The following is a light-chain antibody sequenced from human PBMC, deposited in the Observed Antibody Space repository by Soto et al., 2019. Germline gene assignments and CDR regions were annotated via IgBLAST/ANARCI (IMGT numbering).Light chain of an antibody. V-gene: IGLV3-21*02. Sequence: SYELTQPPSVSVAPGQAARITCGGDNIDSKSVHWYQQKPGQAPVLVVYDDSDRPSGIPERFSGSNSGNTATLTISRVEAGDEADYYCEVWESSSDQYGFGTGTKVTVL. CDR3: EVWESSSDQYG. CDR2: DDS. J-gene: IGLJ1*01. CDR1: NIDSKS.